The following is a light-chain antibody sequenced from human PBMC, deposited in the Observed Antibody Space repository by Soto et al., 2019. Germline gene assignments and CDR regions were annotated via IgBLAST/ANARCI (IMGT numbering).Light chain of an antibody. CDR2: GAS. Sequence: EIVLTQSPGTLSLSPGERATLSCRASQSVSSNYLAWYQQKPGQAPRLLIYGASRRATGIPDRFSGSGSGTDFYLTISSLQTEDFATYLCQQSYYTPLTFGGGTKVDIK. V-gene: IGKV3-20*01. CDR3: QQSYYTPLT. J-gene: IGKJ4*01. CDR1: QSVSSNY.